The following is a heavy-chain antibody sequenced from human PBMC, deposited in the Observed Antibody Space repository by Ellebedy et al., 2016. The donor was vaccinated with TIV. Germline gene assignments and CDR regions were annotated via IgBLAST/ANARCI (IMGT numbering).Heavy chain of an antibody. D-gene: IGHD5-12*01. Sequence: ASVKVSCKASGFTFTSFGISWVRQAPGQGLEWMGWISVYNGNTNYAQNLQGRVSMTTDTSAMTAYMELRSLRYDDTAVYYCARVGWGYSGGEDNWGQGTLVTVSS. J-gene: IGHJ4*02. CDR3: ARVGWGYSGGEDN. CDR2: ISVYNGNT. V-gene: IGHV1-18*04. CDR1: GFTFTSFG.